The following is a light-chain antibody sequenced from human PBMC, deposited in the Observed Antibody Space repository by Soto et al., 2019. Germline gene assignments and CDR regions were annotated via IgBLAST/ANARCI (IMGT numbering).Light chain of an antibody. CDR2: AAS. J-gene: IGKJ5*01. Sequence: DFHMTQSPSSLSASLGDRVTITCRASQSIGTYLNWYQHKPGQAPKLLIYAASSLQSGVPSRFSGSGSGTDFTLTISSLQPEDFATYYCQQSYSTPPTFGQGTRLEIK. CDR1: QSIGTY. V-gene: IGKV1-39*01. CDR3: QQSYSTPPT.